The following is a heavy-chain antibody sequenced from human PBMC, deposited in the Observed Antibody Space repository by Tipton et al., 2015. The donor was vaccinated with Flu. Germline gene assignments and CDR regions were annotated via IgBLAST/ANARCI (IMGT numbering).Heavy chain of an antibody. V-gene: IGHV4-4*07. D-gene: IGHD3-10*01. J-gene: IGHJ3*01. Sequence: GLVKPSETMSLTCAVSGGSLSSYYWGWIRQPAGKGLEWIGRIYSSGTTKYNASLKSRVTMSVDPSKNQFSLRLNSVTAADTAVYYCARGSVSGTFLIFDLWGQGTIVTVSS. CDR3: ARGSVSGTFLIFDL. CDR1: GGSLSSYY. CDR2: IYSSGTT.